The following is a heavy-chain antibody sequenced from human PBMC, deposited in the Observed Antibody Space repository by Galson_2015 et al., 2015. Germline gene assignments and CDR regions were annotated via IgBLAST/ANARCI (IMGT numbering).Heavy chain of an antibody. J-gene: IGHJ6*02. CDR1: GGSISSSRYY. Sequence: LTCTVSGGSISSSRYYWSWIRQPAGKGLEWIGRIYTSGSTNYNPSLKSRVTISVDTSKNQFSLKLSSVTAADTAVYYCAQGLGIAVAGSPYYYYYGMDVWGQGTTVTVSS. CDR2: IYTSGST. V-gene: IGHV4-61*02. D-gene: IGHD6-19*01. CDR3: AQGLGIAVAGSPYYYYYGMDV.